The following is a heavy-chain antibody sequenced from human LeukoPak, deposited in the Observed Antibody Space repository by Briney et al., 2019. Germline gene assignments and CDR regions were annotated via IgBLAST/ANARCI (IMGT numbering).Heavy chain of an antibody. Sequence: PSETLSLTCAVYGGSFSGYYWRWIRQPPGKGLEWIGEINHSGSTNYNPSLKSRVIISVDTSKKQSSLKLSSVTAADTAVYYCATGASCGGGSCYSDAFDIWGQGTMVTVSS. J-gene: IGHJ3*02. CDR3: ATGASCGGGSCYSDAFDI. CDR1: GGSFSGYY. D-gene: IGHD2-15*01. V-gene: IGHV4-34*01. CDR2: INHSGST.